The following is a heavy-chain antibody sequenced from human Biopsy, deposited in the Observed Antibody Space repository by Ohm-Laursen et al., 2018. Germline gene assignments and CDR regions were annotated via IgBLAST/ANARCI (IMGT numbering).Heavy chain of an antibody. D-gene: IGHD2-15*01. Sequence: SQTLSLTCTVTAKSINKYYWSWLRQPAGKGLEYIGRILFSGDTNPDYNPSLKSRVTMSVDTSKNQFSLRLSSVTAADTAVYYCASLGRYCSGEHCYGIDYWGQGTLVTVSS. CDR1: AKSINKYY. J-gene: IGHJ4*02. CDR3: ASLGRYCSGEHCYGIDY. V-gene: IGHV4-4*07. CDR2: ILFSGDT.